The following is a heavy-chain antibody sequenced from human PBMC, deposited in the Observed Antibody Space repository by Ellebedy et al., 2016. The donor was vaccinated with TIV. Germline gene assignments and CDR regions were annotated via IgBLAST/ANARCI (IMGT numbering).Heavy chain of an antibody. CDR2: IYYTGTT. CDR3: ARGVQVWFRRGYFDS. Sequence: SETLSLXXNVSGDSVSSRGYYWTWIRQPPGKGLEWIGYIYYTGTTNLHPSLKSRVSISVDSSKNRFSLNLTSVTAADTAVYFCARGVQVWFRRGYFDSWGRGTLVTVSS. D-gene: IGHD3-10*01. J-gene: IGHJ4*02. CDR1: GDSVSSRGYY. V-gene: IGHV4-61*08.